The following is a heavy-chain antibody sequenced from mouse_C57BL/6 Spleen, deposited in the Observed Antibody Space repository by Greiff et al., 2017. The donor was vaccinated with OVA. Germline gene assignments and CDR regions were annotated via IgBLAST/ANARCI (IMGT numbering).Heavy chain of an antibody. CDR1: GFTFSDYY. CDR2: ISNGGGST. D-gene: IGHD2-5*01. J-gene: IGHJ4*01. Sequence: EVQGVESGGGLVQPGGSLKLSCAASGFTFSDYYMYWVRQTPEKRLEWVAYISNGGGSTYYPDTVKGRFTISRDNAKNTLYLQMSRLKSEDTAMYYCAKLYYSNRDYAMDYWGQGTSVTVSS. V-gene: IGHV5-12*01. CDR3: AKLYYSNRDYAMDY.